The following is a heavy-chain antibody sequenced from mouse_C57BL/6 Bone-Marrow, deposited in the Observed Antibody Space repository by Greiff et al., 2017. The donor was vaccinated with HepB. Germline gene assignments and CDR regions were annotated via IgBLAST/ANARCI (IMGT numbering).Heavy chain of an antibody. CDR2: IYPRSGNT. V-gene: IGHV1-81*01. D-gene: IGHD2-10*02. CDR1: GYTFTSYG. Sequence: VKLMESGAELARPGASVKLSCKASGYTFTSYGISWVKQRTGQGLEWIGEIYPRSGNTYYNEKFKGKATLTADKSSSTAYMELRSLTSEDSAVYFCAKYTNYWDYWGQGTTLTVSS. J-gene: IGHJ2*01. CDR3: AKYTNYWDY.